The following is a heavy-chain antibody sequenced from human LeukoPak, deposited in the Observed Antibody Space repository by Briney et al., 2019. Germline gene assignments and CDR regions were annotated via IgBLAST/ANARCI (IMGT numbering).Heavy chain of an antibody. D-gene: IGHD2-15*01. J-gene: IGHJ5*02. CDR2: IYASGST. V-gene: IGHV4-4*07. CDR1: GGSISSYY. CDR3: ARGSLHRLGYCSGGSCSKYNWFDP. Sequence: SETLSLTCTVSGGSISSYYWSWIRQPAGKGLEWIGRIYASGSTNYNPSLKSRVTMSVDTSKNQFSLKLSSVTAADTAVYYCARGSLHRLGYCSGGSCSKYNWFDPWGQGTLVTVSS.